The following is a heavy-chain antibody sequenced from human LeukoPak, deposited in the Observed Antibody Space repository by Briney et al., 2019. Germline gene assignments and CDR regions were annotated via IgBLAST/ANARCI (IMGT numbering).Heavy chain of an antibody. D-gene: IGHD3-10*01. CDR3: ARVPPNSYGSGIAAAFDI. V-gene: IGHV3-66*01. CDR1: GFTVSSNY. CDR2: IYSGGST. J-gene: IGHJ3*02. Sequence: GGSLRLSCAASGFTVSSNYMSWVRQAPGKGLEWVSVIYSGGSTYYADSVKGRFTISRDNSKNTLYLQMNSLRAEDTAVYYCARVPPNSYGSGIAAAFDIWGQGTMVTVSS.